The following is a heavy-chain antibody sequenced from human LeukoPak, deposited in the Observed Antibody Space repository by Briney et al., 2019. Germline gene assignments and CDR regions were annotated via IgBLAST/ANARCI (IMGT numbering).Heavy chain of an antibody. CDR1: GGSISSSSYY. J-gene: IGHJ6*03. CDR3: ARDTSFYYYYYMDV. Sequence: SETLSLTCTVSGGSISSSSYYWGWIRQPPGKGLEWIGSIYYSGCTYYNPSLKSRVTVSVDTSKNQFSLKLSSVTAADTAVYYCARDTSFYYYYYMDVWGKGTTVTVSS. CDR2: IYYSGCT. D-gene: IGHD3-16*01. V-gene: IGHV4-39*07.